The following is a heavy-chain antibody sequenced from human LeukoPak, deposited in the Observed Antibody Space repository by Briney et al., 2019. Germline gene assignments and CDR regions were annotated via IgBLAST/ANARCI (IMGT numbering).Heavy chain of an antibody. CDR2: IYSTGST. J-gene: IGHJ5*02. CDR3: ARERWGNNWFDP. CDR1: GGPISSSY. D-gene: IGHD4-23*01. Sequence: TSETLSLTCTVSGGPISSSYWSWIRQPAGKGLQWIGRIYSTGSTNYNPSLKSRVTLSVDTSKNQFSLKLNSVTAADTAVYYCARERWGNNWFDPWGQGTLVSVSS. V-gene: IGHV4-4*07.